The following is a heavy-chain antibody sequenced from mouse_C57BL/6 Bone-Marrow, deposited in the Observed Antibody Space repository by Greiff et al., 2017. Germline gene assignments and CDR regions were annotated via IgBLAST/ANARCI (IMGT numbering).Heavy chain of an antibody. CDR1: GFSLSTFGMG. CDR2: IWWDDDK. D-gene: IGHD1-1*01. V-gene: IGHV8-8*01. J-gene: IGHJ4*01. CDR3: ARIAESGYYGMDY. Sequence: QVTLQVSGPGILQPSQTLSMTCSFSGFSLSTFGMGVGWIRHPSGEGREWLEDIWWDDDKYDNPALKSRLTNAKDTSKNQEFPKTANVDTADTATDYCARIAESGYYGMDYCGQGTSVTVSA.